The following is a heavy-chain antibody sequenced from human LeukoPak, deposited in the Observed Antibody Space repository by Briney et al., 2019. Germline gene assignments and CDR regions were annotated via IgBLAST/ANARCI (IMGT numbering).Heavy chain of an antibody. J-gene: IGHJ3*02. V-gene: IGHV1-69*05. D-gene: IGHD7-27*01. CDR2: IIPIFGTA. Sequence: GASVKVSCKASGGTFSSYAISWVRQAPGQGLEWMGGIIPIFGTANYAQKFQGRVTITTDESTSTAYMELSSLRSEDTAVYYCARDTNWGSFSAFDIWGQGTMVTVSS. CDR3: ARDTNWGSFSAFDI. CDR1: GGTFSSYA.